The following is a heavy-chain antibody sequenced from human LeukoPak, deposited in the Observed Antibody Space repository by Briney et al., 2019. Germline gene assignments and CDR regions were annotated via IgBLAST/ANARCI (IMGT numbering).Heavy chain of an antibody. CDR1: GYTFTSYG. V-gene: IGHV1-18*01. D-gene: IGHD3-3*01. CDR3: ARGSNDDFWSGYSN. Sequence: ASVKVSCKDSGYTFTSYGISWVRQAPGQGLEWMGWISAYNGNTNCAQKLQGRVTMTTDTSTSTAYMELRSLRSDDTAVYYCARGSNDDFWSGYSNWGQGTLVTVSS. J-gene: IGHJ4*02. CDR2: ISAYNGNT.